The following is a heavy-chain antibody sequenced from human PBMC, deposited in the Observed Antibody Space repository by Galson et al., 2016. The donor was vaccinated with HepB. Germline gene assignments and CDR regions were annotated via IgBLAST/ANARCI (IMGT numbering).Heavy chain of an antibody. CDR3: GKDWGSLWWSSGKGFDV. J-gene: IGHJ6*02. V-gene: IGHV3-43*01. CDR2: ISWDGRRP. Sequence: SLRLSCAASGFTFDDYTMHWVRQAPGKGLEWVALISWDGRRPDYADSVRGRFTISRDNRQNLLYLQMYDLTSEDTALYYCGKDWGSLWWSSGKGFDVWGQGATVIVSS. CDR1: GFTFDDYT. D-gene: IGHD3-10*01.